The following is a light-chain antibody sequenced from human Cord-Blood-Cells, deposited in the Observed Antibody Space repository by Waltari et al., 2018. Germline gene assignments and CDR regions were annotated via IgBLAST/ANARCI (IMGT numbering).Light chain of an antibody. CDR1: QAISNY. V-gene: IGKV1-27*01. CDR2: AAS. CDR3: QKYNSAPWT. J-gene: IGKJ1*01. Sequence: IQMTQSPSSLSASVGHRFTITCRASQAISNYLAWYQQKPGKVPKLLIYAASTLQSGVPSRFSGSGSGTDFTLTISSLQPEDVATYYCQKYNSAPWTFGQGTKVEIK.